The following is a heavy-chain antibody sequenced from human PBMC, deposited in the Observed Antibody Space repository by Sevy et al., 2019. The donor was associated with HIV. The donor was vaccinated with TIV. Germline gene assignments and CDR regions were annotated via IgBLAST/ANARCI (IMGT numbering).Heavy chain of an antibody. CDR1: GFAFSSYT. J-gene: IGHJ4*02. CDR2: ISSGSRSI. V-gene: IGHV3-48*02. Sequence: GGSPRLSCAASGFAFSSYTMNWVRQAPGKGLEWVSYISSGSRSIYYADSVKGRFTISRDNAKNLVYMHMNSLRDEDTAVYYCARDSAETAALDFWGQGTLVTVSS. CDR3: ARDSAETAALDF. D-gene: IGHD5-18*01.